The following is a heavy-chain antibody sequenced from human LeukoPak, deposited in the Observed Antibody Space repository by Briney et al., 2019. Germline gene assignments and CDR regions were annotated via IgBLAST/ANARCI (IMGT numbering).Heavy chain of an antibody. CDR3: ARVSSSSDDYYYYMDV. CDR1: GGTFSSYA. D-gene: IGHD6-6*01. V-gene: IGHV1-69*05. J-gene: IGHJ6*03. CDR2: IILIFGTA. Sequence: ASVKVSCKASGGTFSSYAISWVRQAPGQGLEWMGGIILIFGTANYAQKFQGRVTITTDESTSTAYMELSSLRSEDTAVYYCARVSSSSDDYYYYMDVWGKGTTVTVSS.